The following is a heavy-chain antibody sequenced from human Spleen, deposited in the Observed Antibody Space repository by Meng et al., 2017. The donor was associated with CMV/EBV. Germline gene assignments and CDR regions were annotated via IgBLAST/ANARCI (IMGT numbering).Heavy chain of an antibody. CDR3: ARDIWLQYYFDY. J-gene: IGHJ4*02. Sequence: GESLKISCTASGFTFSNYGMHWVRQAPGKGLEWVAFIRYDGRNKNYADSVRGRFTISRDNAKNSLYLQMNSLRAEDTAVYYCARDIWLQYYFDYWGQGTLVTVSS. D-gene: IGHD5-24*01. CDR1: GFTFSNYG. CDR2: IRYDGRNK. V-gene: IGHV3-30*02.